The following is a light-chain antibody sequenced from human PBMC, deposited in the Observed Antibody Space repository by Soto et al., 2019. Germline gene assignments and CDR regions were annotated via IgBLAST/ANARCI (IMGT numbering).Light chain of an antibody. CDR1: QTINNW. Sequence: DIQMTQSPSILSASVGDRVTIACRASQTINNWLAWYQQKPGKAPKLLIYHVSTLASGVPLRFSGSGSGTEFTLTISSLQPDDFATYYCQQYNTFSTFGQGTKVDIK. CDR2: HVS. CDR3: QQYNTFST. J-gene: IGKJ1*01. V-gene: IGKV1-5*01.